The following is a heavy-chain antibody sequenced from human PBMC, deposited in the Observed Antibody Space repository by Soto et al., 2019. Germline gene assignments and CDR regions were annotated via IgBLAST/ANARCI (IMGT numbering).Heavy chain of an antibody. J-gene: IGHJ4*01. CDR3: AREGYCISTSCYASALDY. CDR2: ISAYNGNT. V-gene: IGHV1-18*01. Sequence: AASVKVSCKASGYTFTSYGISWVRQSPGQGLEWMGWISAYNGNTDYPQKLQGRVTMTTDTSTSTAYMELRSLRSDDTAVYYCAREGYCISTSCYASALDYWG. CDR1: GYTFTSYG. D-gene: IGHD2-2*01.